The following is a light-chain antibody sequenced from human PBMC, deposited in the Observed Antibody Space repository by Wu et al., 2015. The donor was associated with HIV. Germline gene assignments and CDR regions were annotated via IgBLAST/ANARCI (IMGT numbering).Light chain of an antibody. CDR3: HQRTTWPRT. CDR2: DTS. Sequence: EIVLTQSPATLSLPPGERATLSCGASQSVSRFLAWYQHKPGQAPRVVIYDTSNRAAGIPARFSGSGSGTDFTLTISSLEPEDFAVYYCHQRTTWPRTFGQGTKVEVK. J-gene: IGKJ1*01. CDR1: QSVSRF. V-gene: IGKV3-11*01.